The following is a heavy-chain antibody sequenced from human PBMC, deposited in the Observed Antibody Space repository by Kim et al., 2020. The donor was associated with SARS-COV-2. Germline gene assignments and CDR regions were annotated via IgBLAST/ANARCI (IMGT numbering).Heavy chain of an antibody. Sequence: CEDSVKGRFTMSRDTARNSLSLQMNSLRIEDTAMYYCAALDAAQVPGGIWGRGTLVTVSS. J-gene: IGHJ4*02. D-gene: IGHD3-10*01. CDR3: AALDAAQVPGGI. V-gene: IGHV3-7*01.